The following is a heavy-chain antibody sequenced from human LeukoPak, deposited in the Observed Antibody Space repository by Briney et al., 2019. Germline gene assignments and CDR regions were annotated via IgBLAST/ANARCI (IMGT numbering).Heavy chain of an antibody. V-gene: IGHV1-2*02. CDR2: INPNSGGT. J-gene: IGHJ3*02. D-gene: IGHD3-22*01. CDR1: GYTFTGYY. CDR3: ARVRYYDSSGYYRPDDAFDI. Sequence: GASLKVSCKASGYTFTGYYMHWVRQAPGQGLEWMGWINPNSGGTNYAQKFQGRVTMTRETSISTAYMELSRLRSDDTAVYYCARVRYYDSSGYYRPDDAFDIWGQGTMVTVSS.